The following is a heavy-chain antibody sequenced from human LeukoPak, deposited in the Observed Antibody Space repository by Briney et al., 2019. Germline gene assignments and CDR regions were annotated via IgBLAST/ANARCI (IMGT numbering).Heavy chain of an antibody. CDR3: ARLQLWFRFDY. CDR1: GGSISSSSYY. D-gene: IGHD5-18*01. CDR2: IYYSGST. V-gene: IGHV4-39*01. Sequence: SETLSLTCTVSGGSISSSSYYWGWIRQPPGKGLEWIGSIYYSGSTYYNPSLKSRVTISVDTSKNQFSLKLSSVTAADTAVYYCARLQLWFRFDYWGQGTLVTVSS. J-gene: IGHJ4*02.